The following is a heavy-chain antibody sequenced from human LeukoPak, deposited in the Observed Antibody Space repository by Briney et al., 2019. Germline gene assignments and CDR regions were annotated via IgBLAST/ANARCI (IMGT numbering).Heavy chain of an antibody. D-gene: IGHD2-2*01. Sequence: ASVKVSCKASGYIFTTYYMHWVRQAPGQGLEWMGGIIPIFGTANYAQKFQGRVTITTDESTSTAYMELSSLRSEDTAVYYCARGGYCSSTSCPYYMDVWGKGTTVTVSS. V-gene: IGHV1-69*05. J-gene: IGHJ6*03. CDR1: GYIFTTYY. CDR2: IIPIFGTA. CDR3: ARGGYCSSTSCPYYMDV.